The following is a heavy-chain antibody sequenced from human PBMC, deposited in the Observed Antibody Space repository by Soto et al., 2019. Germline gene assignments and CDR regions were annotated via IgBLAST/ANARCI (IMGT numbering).Heavy chain of an antibody. CDR3: ARHRPVIIAARFLPSPMDV. D-gene: IGHD6-6*01. CDR1: GYSFTSYW. Sequence: GESLKISCKGSGYSFTSYWIGWVRQMPGKGLEWMGIIYPGDSDTRYSPSFQGQVTISADKSISTAYLQWSSLKASDTAMYYCARHRPVIIAARFLPSPMDVWGQGTTVTVSS. V-gene: IGHV5-51*01. J-gene: IGHJ6*02. CDR2: IYPGDSDT.